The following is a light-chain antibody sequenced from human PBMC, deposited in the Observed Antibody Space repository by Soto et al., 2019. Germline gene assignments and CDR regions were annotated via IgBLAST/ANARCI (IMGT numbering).Light chain of an antibody. CDR2: DAS. J-gene: IGKJ5*01. CDR1: QSVSGY. V-gene: IGKV3-20*01. Sequence: EVVLTQSPVTLSLAPGERATLSCRASQSVSGYLAWYQQKPGQAPRLLIYDASSRATGIPDRFSGSGSGTDFTLTISRLEPEDFAVYYCQQYGSSHTFGQGTRLEIK. CDR3: QQYGSSHT.